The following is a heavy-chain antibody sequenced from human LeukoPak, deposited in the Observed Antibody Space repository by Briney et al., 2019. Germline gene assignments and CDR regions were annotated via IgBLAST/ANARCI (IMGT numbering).Heavy chain of an antibody. CDR3: ARDSVQVWSYVGTYDI. J-gene: IGHJ3*02. D-gene: IGHD1-1*01. CDR2: ISYDEIHK. CDR1: GFTITTYT. V-gene: IGHV3-30*04. Sequence: PGGSLRLSCAASGFTITTYTMHWVRQAPGKGLEWVALISYDEIHKDYADSVKGRFTISRDTSKNTVSLQVGSLRSEDTAVYYCARDSVQVWSYVGTYDIWGQGTMVTVSS.